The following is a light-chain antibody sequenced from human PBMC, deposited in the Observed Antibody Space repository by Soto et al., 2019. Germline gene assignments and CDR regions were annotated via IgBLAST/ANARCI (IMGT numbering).Light chain of an antibody. CDR2: GAS. CDR1: QNISNY. V-gene: IGKV3-11*01. Sequence: EIVLTQSPATLSLSPGIRATLSCRASQNISNYLIWYQQKPGQAPRLLIYGASNRPTDIPDRFSGSGSGTDFSLTISRLEPEDFAVYYCHQYGILPRTFGQGTKVDIK. CDR3: HQYGILPRT. J-gene: IGKJ1*01.